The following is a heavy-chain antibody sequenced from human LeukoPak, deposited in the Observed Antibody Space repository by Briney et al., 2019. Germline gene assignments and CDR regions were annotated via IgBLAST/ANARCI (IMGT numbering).Heavy chain of an antibody. CDR2: IIPIFGTA. Sequence: SVKVSCKASGGTFSSYAISWVRQAPGQGLEWMGGIIPIFGTANYAQKFQGRVTITTDESTSTAYMELSSLRSEDTAVYYCARDMRYGDYDYYYYYMDVWGKGTTVTVSS. V-gene: IGHV1-69*05. J-gene: IGHJ6*03. CDR3: ARDMRYGDYDYYYYYMDV. D-gene: IGHD4-17*01. CDR1: GGTFSSYA.